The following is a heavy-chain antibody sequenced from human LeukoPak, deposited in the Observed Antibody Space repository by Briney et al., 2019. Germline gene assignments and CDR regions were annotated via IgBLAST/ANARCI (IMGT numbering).Heavy chain of an antibody. D-gene: IGHD3-16*02. J-gene: IGHJ4*02. CDR1: GFTFSSYA. Sequence: GGSLRLSCVASGFTFSSYAMSWVRQAPGKGLEWVSAISGSGGSTYYADSVKGRFTISRDNSKNTLYLQMNSLRAEDTAVYYCAKAAFGGVIVMIDYWGQGTLVTVSS. CDR3: AKAAFGGVIVMIDY. CDR2: ISGSGGST. V-gene: IGHV3-23*01.